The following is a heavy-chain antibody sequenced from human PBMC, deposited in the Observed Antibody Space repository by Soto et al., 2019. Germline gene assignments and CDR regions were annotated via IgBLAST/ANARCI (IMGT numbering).Heavy chain of an antibody. CDR2: INWNGGST. CDR1: GFTFDDYG. CDR3: AREIDYGDYAVAFDI. V-gene: IGHV3-20*01. J-gene: IGHJ3*02. Sequence: EVQLVESGGGVVRPGGSLRLSCAASGFTFDDYGMSWVRQAPGKGLXXXXGINWNGGSTGYADSVKGRFTISRDNAKNSLYLQMNSLRAEDTALYHCAREIDYGDYAVAFDIWGQGTMVTVSS. D-gene: IGHD4-17*01.